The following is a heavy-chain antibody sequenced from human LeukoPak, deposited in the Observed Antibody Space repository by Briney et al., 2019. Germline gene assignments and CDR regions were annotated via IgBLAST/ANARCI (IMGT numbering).Heavy chain of an antibody. D-gene: IGHD2-2*01. CDR3: AILGGDCSSTRCPIDY. J-gene: IGHJ4*02. CDR2: IYTSGST. Sequence: PSETLSLTCTVSGGSISSGSYYWSWIRQPAGKGLEWIGRIYTSGSTNYNPSLKSRVTISVDTSKNQFSLKLSSVTAADTAVYYCAILGGDCSSTRCPIDYRGQGTLVTVSS. V-gene: IGHV4-61*02. CDR1: GGSISSGSYY.